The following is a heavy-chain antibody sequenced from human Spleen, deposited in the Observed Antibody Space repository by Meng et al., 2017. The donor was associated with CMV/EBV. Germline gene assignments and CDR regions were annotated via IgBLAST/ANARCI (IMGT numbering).Heavy chain of an antibody. CDR1: GGSISSYY. V-gene: IGHV4-34*01. J-gene: IGHJ3*02. CDR3: ARERREYSSSSSCAFDI. Sequence: GSLRLSCTVSGGSISSYYWSWIRQPPGKGLEWIGEINHSGSTNYNPSLMSRVIISVDTSKNQFSLKLSSVTAADTAVYYCARERREYSSSSSCAFDIWGQGTMVTVSS. CDR2: INHSGST. D-gene: IGHD6-6*01.